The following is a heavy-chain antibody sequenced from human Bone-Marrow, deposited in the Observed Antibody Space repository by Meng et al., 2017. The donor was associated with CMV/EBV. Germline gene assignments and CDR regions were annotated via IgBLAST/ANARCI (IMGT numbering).Heavy chain of an antibody. CDR2: ISSSSSYI. Sequence: GESLRLSCAASGFTFSSYSMNWVRQAPGKGLEWVSSISSSSSYIYYADSVKGRFTISRDNAQNSLYLQMNSLRAGDTAVYYCARDQGPGSFWSGSPYGMDVWGQGTTVTVSS. CDR3: ARDQGPGSFWSGSPYGMDV. V-gene: IGHV3-21*01. J-gene: IGHJ6*02. CDR1: GFTFSSYS. D-gene: IGHD3-3*01.